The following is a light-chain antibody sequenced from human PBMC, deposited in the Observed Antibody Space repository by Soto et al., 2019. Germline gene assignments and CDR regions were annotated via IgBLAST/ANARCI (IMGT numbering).Light chain of an antibody. J-gene: IGLJ3*02. V-gene: IGLV2-11*01. CDR3: CSYVDTDTWV. Sequence: QSALSQPRSVSGSPGQSVTISCTGTGSDVGGYNYVSWYQQHPGKAPKLMIYDVSKRPSGVPDRFSGSKSGNTASLTISGLQAEDEADYYCCSYVDTDTWVFGGGTKLTVL. CDR1: GSDVGGYNY. CDR2: DVS.